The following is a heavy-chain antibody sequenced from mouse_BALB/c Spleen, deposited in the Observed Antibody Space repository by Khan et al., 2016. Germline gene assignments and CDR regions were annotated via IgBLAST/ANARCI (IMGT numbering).Heavy chain of an antibody. CDR3: TRSVPLDAMDY. Sequence: QVQLQQSGAELAKPGASVKMSCKASGYTFTSYWMHWVNQRPRQGLEWIGYINPSTGYTAYNPKFKDRATLTAAKSSSTAYMQLSSLTSEDSAVYYCTRSVPLDAMDYGGQGTAATVSS. CDR1: GYTFTSYW. V-gene: IGHV1-7*01. CDR2: INPSTGYT. J-gene: IGHJ4*01. D-gene: IGHD6-1*01.